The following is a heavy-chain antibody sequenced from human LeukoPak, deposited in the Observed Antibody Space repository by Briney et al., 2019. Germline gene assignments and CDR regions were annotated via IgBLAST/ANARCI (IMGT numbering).Heavy chain of an antibody. D-gene: IGHD3-3*01. Sequence: GGSLRLSCAASGFTFSSYAMSWVRQAPGKGLEWVSAISGSGGSTYYADSVKGRFTISRDNSKNTLYLQMNSLRAEDTAVYYCARDLTVTHHIRFLEWLLFDYWGQGTLVTVSS. CDR2: ISGSGGST. V-gene: IGHV3-23*01. CDR3: ARDLTVTHHIRFLEWLLFDY. CDR1: GFTFSSYA. J-gene: IGHJ4*02.